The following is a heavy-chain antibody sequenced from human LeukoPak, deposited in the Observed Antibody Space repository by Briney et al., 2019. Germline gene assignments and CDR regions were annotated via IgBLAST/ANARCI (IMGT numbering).Heavy chain of an antibody. J-gene: IGHJ4*02. V-gene: IGHV3-7*04. D-gene: IGHD6-19*01. CDR2: IKEDGSKV. CDR1: GFTFTTKW. CDR3: ARESTVAGTIFDF. Sequence: GGSLTLSCAASGFTFTTKWMRWVRQTAGRGLDWVAYIKEDGSKVYYVASVPGRFTISRDHAKNSLYLQMDSLRAEDPAAYYCARESTVAGTIFDFWGQGTLVTVSS.